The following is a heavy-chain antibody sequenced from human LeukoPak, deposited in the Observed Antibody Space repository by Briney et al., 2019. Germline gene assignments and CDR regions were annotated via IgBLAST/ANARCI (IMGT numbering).Heavy chain of an antibody. Sequence: GESLKISCKGSGYSFTSYWIGWVRPMPGKGLEWMGIIYPGDSDTRYSPSFQGQVTISADKSISTAYLQWSSPKASDTAMYYCARLIAARSYYYYGMDVWGQGTTVTVSS. CDR3: ARLIAARSYYYYGMDV. CDR2: IYPGDSDT. D-gene: IGHD6-6*01. J-gene: IGHJ6*02. CDR1: GYSFTSYW. V-gene: IGHV5-51*01.